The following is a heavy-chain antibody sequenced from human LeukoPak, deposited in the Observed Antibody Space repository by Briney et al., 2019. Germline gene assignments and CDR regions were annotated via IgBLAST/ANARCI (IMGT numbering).Heavy chain of an antibody. V-gene: IGHV3-21*01. CDR3: ARDGITMIVPRAFDI. J-gene: IGHJ3*02. CDR2: ISSSSSYI. D-gene: IGHD3-22*01. Sequence: GSLRLSCAASGFTLGSYSMNWVRQAPGKGLEWVSSISSSSSYIYYADSVKGRFTISRDNAKNSLYLQMNSLRAEDTAVYYCARDGITMIVPRAFDIWGQGTMVTVSS. CDR1: GFTLGSYS.